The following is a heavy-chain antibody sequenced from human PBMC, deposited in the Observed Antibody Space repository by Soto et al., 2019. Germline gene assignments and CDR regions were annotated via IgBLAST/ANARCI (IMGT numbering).Heavy chain of an antibody. D-gene: IGHD4-17*01. J-gene: IGHJ3*02. CDR3: AITPTVTTLGDAFDI. V-gene: IGHV3-33*01. Sequence: PGGSLRLSGAASGFTFRSSGMHWVRQAAGRGLEWVAVIWYDGSNKYYADSVKGRFTISRDNYNNTLYLQMNSLRAEDTAVYYCAITPTVTTLGDAFDIWGKGT. CDR2: IWYDGSNK. CDR1: GFTFRSSG.